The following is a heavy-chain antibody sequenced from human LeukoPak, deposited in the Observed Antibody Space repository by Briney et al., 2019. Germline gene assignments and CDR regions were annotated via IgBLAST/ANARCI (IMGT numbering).Heavy chain of an antibody. Sequence: ASVKVSCKASGYTFTGYYMHWVRQAPGQGLEWMGWINPNSGGTNYAQKFQGRVTMTRDTSISTAYMEPSRLRSDDTAVYYCARGGCGGDCYSYYYYYGMDVWGQGTTVTVSS. D-gene: IGHD2-21*02. CDR2: INPNSGGT. J-gene: IGHJ6*02. CDR3: ARGGCGGDCYSYYYYYGMDV. V-gene: IGHV1-2*02. CDR1: GYTFTGYY.